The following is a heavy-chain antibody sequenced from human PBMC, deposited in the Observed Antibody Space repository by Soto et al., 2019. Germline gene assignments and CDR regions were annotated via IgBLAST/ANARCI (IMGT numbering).Heavy chain of an antibody. CDR1: GGSVSSGSYY. V-gene: IGHV4-61*01. J-gene: IGHJ6*02. Sequence: QVQMQESGPGLVKPSETLSLTCTVSGGSVSSGSYYWSWIRQPPGKVLEWIGYIYYSGSTNYNPSLKSRVTISVDTSKNQFSLKLSSVTAADTAVYYCASISGGYFYYDGMDVWGQGTTVTVSS. D-gene: IGHD3-10*01. CDR2: IYYSGST. CDR3: ASISGGYFYYDGMDV.